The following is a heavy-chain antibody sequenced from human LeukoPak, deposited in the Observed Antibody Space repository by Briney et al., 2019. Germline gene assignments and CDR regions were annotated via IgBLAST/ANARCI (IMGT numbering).Heavy chain of an antibody. Sequence: GASVKVSCKASGYTFTGYYMHWVRQAPGQGLGWMGRINPNSGGTNYAQKFQGRVTMTRDTSVSTAYMELSRLRSDDTAVYYCARDQRPITKYYDSSGYHDYWGQGTLVTVSS. CDR3: ARDQRPITKYYDSSGYHDY. CDR1: GYTFTGYY. CDR2: INPNSGGT. V-gene: IGHV1-2*06. J-gene: IGHJ4*02. D-gene: IGHD3-22*01.